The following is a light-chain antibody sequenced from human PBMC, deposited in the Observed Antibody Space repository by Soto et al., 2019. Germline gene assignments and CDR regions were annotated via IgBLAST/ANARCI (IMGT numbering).Light chain of an antibody. CDR2: AAS. Sequence: IQLTQSPSSLSASVGDRVTITCRASQDISSYLAWYQQKPGRAPKLLIFAASTLQSGVPSRFSGSVSGTDFTLTISSLQPEDFATYYCQQLDTFPPTFGGGTKVDI. CDR3: QQLDTFPPT. V-gene: IGKV1-9*01. J-gene: IGKJ4*01. CDR1: QDISSY.